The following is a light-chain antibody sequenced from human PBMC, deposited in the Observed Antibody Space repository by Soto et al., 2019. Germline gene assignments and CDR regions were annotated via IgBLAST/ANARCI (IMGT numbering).Light chain of an antibody. V-gene: IGKV3-20*01. CDR2: GSS. J-gene: IGKJ2*01. CDR3: QQYGSSPPYT. CDR1: QSVSNNY. Sequence: EVVLTQSPGTLSLSPGERATLSCRASQSVSNNYLAWYQQKPGQAPRLLIFGSSDRATGSPDRFSGSGSGTDFTLTIIRLEPEDVAMYYCQQYGSSPPYTFGLGTKLEIK.